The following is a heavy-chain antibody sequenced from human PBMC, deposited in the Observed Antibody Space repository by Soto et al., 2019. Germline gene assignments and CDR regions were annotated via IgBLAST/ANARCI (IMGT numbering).Heavy chain of an antibody. V-gene: IGHV4-30-4*01. D-gene: IGHD3-3*01. Sequence: SETLSLTCTVPGGSISSGDYYWRWIRQPPGKGLEWIGYIYYSGSTYYNPSLKSRVTMSVDTSKNQFSLQLSSVTAADTAVYYCARTYYDFWSAPKRFDPWGQGTLVTVSS. CDR3: ARTYYDFWSAPKRFDP. CDR2: IYYSGST. CDR1: GGSISSGDYY. J-gene: IGHJ5*02.